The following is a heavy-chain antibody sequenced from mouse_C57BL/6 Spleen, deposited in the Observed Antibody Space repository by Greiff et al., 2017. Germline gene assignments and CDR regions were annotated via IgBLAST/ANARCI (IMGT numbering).Heavy chain of an antibody. CDR2: IYPGDGDT. J-gene: IGHJ3*01. CDR3: ARQDGSSPWFAY. V-gene: IGHV1-82*01. D-gene: IGHD1-1*01. CDR1: GYAFSSYW. Sequence: QVQLQQSGPELVKPGASVKISCKASGYAFSSYWMNWVKQRPGQGLEWIGRIYPGDGDTNYNGKFQGKATLTADKPSSTAYMQLSSLTSEDSAVYCCARQDGSSPWFAYWGQGTLVTVSA.